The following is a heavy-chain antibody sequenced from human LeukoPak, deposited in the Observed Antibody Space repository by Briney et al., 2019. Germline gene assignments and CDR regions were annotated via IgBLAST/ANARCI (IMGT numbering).Heavy chain of an antibody. CDR2: IWYDGTSK. V-gene: IGHV3-33*01. J-gene: IGHJ3*02. CDR1: GFTFSSYS. D-gene: IGHD1-26*01. Sequence: PGRSLRLSCAASGFTFSSYSMHWARQAPGKGLEWVAVIWYDGTSKYYGDSVRGRFTISRDNSKNAVSLEMNSLRVEDTAVYYCARDHGWEDLIDSFEIWGQGTMVTVSS. CDR3: ARDHGWEDLIDSFEI.